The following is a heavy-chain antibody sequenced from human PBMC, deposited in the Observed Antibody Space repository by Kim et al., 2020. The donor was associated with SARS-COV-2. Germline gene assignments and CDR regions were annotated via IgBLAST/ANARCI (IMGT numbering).Heavy chain of an antibody. V-gene: IGHV4-34*01. J-gene: IGHJ6*01. CDR3: ARGRYSISWYGRDYYGMDV. Sequence: SETLSLTCAVYGGSFSGYYWSWIRQPPGKGLEWIGEINHSGSTNYNPSLKSRVTISVDTSKNQFSLKLSSVTAADTAVYYCARGRYSISWYGRDYYGMDVWGKGTAGTVPS. D-gene: IGHD6-13*01. CDR1: GGSFSGYY. CDR2: INHSGST.